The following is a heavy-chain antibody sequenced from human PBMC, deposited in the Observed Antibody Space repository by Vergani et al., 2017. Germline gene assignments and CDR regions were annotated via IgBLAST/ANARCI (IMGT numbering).Heavy chain of an antibody. CDR1: GGSISSGDHC. J-gene: IGHJ6*03. Sequence: QVQLQESGPGVVKPSQTLSLTCAVSGGSISSGDHCWTWIRQRPGKGLEWIGYIFYSGTTYDNPSLRSRLTISVDTSQNQFSLKLRSVTAADTAVYYCARGPRITMVRGVHYYYMDVWGKGTTVTVSS. D-gene: IGHD3-10*01. CDR3: ARGPRITMVRGVHYYYMDV. V-gene: IGHV4-31*11. CDR2: IFYSGTT.